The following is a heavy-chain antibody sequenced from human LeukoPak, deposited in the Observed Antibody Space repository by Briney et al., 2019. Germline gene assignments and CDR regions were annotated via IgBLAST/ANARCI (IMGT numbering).Heavy chain of an antibody. J-gene: IGHJ3*02. D-gene: IGHD3-22*01. CDR2: LIPIYGSA. CDR1: GGSFTFTSHA. Sequence: GASVQVSCKASGGSFTFTSHAISWVRQAPGQGLEWVGGLIPIYGSANYAQKFQGRVTITSDESTRTVYMELSSLRPEDSAVYYCTGFFYDNSGDAFDIWGQGTMVTVSS. CDR3: TGFFYDNSGDAFDI. V-gene: IGHV1-69*13.